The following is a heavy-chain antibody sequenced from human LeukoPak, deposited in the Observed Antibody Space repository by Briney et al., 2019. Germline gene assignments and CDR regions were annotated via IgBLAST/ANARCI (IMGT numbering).Heavy chain of an antibody. CDR2: IKSNTDGETT. J-gene: IGHJ4*02. Sequence: GSLLLSCAASGFTFNNAWMSWVRHAPGKGLEWIGRIKSNTDGETTDYAAPVKGRFTISEDDSKNTLYLQMNSLTAEDTAVYYCATDGGLWFGELFQAYWGQGTLVTVSS. D-gene: IGHD3-10*01. V-gene: IGHV3-15*01. CDR1: GFTFNNAW. CDR3: ATDGGLWFGELFQAY.